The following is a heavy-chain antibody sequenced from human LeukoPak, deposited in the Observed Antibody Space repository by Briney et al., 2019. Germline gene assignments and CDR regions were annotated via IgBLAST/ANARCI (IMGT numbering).Heavy chain of an antibody. Sequence: GGSLRLSCAASGFTFSSYGMHWVRQAPGKGLEWVAVIWYDGSNKYYADSVKGRFTISRDNSKNTLYLQMNSLRAEDTAVYYCARVMGDYATDYWGQGTLVTVSS. J-gene: IGHJ4*02. D-gene: IGHD2-2*01. CDR2: IWYDGSNK. CDR1: GFTFSSYG. V-gene: IGHV3-33*01. CDR3: ARVMGDYATDY.